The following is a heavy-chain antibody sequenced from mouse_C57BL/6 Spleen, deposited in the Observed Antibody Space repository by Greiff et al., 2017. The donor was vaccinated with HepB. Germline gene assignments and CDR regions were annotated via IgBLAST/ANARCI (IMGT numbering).Heavy chain of an antibody. V-gene: IGHV2-2*01. D-gene: IGHD2-1*01. CDR2: IWSGGST. CDR3: ARGGIYYGNYGFAY. J-gene: IGHJ3*01. Sequence: QVQLKESGPGLVQPSQSLSITCTVSGFSLTSYGVHWVRQSPGKGLEWLGVIWSGGSTDYNAAFISRLSISKDNSKCQVFFKMNSLQADDTAIYYCARGGIYYGNYGFAYWGQGTLVTVSA. CDR1: GFSLTSYG.